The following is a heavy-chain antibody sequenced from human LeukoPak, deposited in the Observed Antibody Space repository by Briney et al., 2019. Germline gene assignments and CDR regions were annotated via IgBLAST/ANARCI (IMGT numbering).Heavy chain of an antibody. V-gene: IGHV1-2*02. J-gene: IGHJ5*02. CDR1: GYTFASYG. CDR2: MNPNSGGT. Sequence: ASVKVSCKASGYTFASYGISWVRQATGQGLEWMGWMNPNSGGTNYAQKFQGRVTMTRDTSISTAYMELSRLRSDDTAVYYCALLGVVVAATLEPWGQGTLVTVSS. D-gene: IGHD2-15*01. CDR3: ALLGVVVAATLEP.